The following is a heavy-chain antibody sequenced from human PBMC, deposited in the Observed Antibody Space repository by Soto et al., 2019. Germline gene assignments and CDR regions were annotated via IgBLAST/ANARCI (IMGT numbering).Heavy chain of an antibody. Sequence: SDTLSLTCTLSGGSISSSSYDWGWIRQPPGKGLEWIGTIYYSGSTYYKPSLKSRVTISVDTSKNQFSLKLSSVSATDTAVYYCVRSRLRPPVDAFDIWGQGTLVS. D-gene: IGHD4-17*01. J-gene: IGHJ3*02. V-gene: IGHV4-39*01. CDR1: GGSISSSSYD. CDR3: VRSRLRPPVDAFDI. CDR2: IYYSGST.